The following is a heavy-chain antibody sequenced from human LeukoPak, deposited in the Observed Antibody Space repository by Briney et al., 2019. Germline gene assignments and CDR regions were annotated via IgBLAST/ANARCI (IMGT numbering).Heavy chain of an antibody. Sequence: WASVKVSCKASGYTFTSYAMHWVRQAPGQRLEWMGWINAGNGNTKYSQKFQGRVTITRDTSASTAYMELSSLRSEDTAVYYCARGGVGVVVPAAMADAFDIWGQGTMVTVSS. D-gene: IGHD2-2*01. CDR3: ARGGVGVVVPAAMADAFDI. CDR1: GYTFTSYA. V-gene: IGHV1-3*01. J-gene: IGHJ3*02. CDR2: INAGNGNT.